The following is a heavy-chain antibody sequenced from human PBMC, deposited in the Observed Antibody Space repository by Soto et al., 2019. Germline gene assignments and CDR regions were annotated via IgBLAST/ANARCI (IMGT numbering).Heavy chain of an antibody. CDR2: INPNNGDT. D-gene: IGHD2-15*01. Sequence: ASVKVSCKASGYTFTGYFLHWVRQAPGQGLEWMGWINPNNGDTNYAQKFQGSVTMTRDTSISTAYMDLKRLRSDDTAVYYCARDVIVGGGMDVWGQGTTVTVSS. CDR3: ARDVIVGGGMDV. CDR1: GYTFTGYF. J-gene: IGHJ6*02. V-gene: IGHV1-2*04.